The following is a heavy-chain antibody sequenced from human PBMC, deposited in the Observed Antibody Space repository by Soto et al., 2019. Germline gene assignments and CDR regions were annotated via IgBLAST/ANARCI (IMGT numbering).Heavy chain of an antibody. Sequence: GGSLRLSCAASGFTFDDYAMHWVRQAPGKGLEWVSGISWNSGSIGYADSVKGRFTISRDNAKNSLYLQMNSLRAEDTALYYCAKGIGVPAAANYYYYYMDVWGKGTTVTVSS. D-gene: IGHD2-2*01. J-gene: IGHJ6*03. CDR2: ISWNSGSI. CDR1: GFTFDDYA. CDR3: AKGIGVPAAANYYYYYMDV. V-gene: IGHV3-9*01.